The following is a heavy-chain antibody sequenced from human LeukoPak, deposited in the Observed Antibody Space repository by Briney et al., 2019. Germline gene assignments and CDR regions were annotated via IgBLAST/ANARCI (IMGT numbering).Heavy chain of an antibody. CDR1: GFTFSNYN. V-gene: IGHV3-13*01. Sequence: PGGSLRLSCAASGFTFSNYNMHWVRQAEGKGLEWVSGIGTAGDTYYPASVKGRFTISRENAKNSLYLQMNSLSAGDTAVYYCASSPAYSSSWYAIDNWGQGTLVTVSS. J-gene: IGHJ4*02. CDR3: ASSPAYSSSWYAIDN. D-gene: IGHD6-13*01. CDR2: IGTAGDT.